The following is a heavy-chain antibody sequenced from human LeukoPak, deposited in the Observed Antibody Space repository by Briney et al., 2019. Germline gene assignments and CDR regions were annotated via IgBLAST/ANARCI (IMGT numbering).Heavy chain of an antibody. CDR2: IRSKGNNYAT. J-gene: IGHJ4*02. CDR3: TRHGKGDDSSGYVDY. D-gene: IGHD3-22*01. Sequence: GGSLRLSCAASGFSFGGSAMHWVRQTSGKGLGWVGRIRSKGNNYATVYAASVKGRFTISRDDAKNTAYLQMNSLKTEDTAVYYCTRHGKGDDSSGYVDYWGQGTLVTVSS. CDR1: GFSFGGSA. V-gene: IGHV3-73*01.